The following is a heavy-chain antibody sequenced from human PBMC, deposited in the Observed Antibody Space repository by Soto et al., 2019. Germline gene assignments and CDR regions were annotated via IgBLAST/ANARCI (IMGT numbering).Heavy chain of an antibody. CDR3: ARHGRMSTVTYYYGMDV. J-gene: IGHJ6*02. V-gene: IGHV4-59*08. CDR2: IYYSGST. Sequence: PSETLSLTCTVSGGSISTYYWSWIRQPPGKGLEWIGYIYYSGSTYYNPSLKSRVTISVDTSKNQFSLKLSSVTAADTAVYYCARHGRMSTVTYYYGMDVWGQGTTVT. D-gene: IGHD4-17*01. CDR1: GGSISTYY.